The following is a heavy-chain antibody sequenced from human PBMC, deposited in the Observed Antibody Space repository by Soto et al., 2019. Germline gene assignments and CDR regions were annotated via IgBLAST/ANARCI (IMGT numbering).Heavy chain of an antibody. Sequence: EVQLVESGGGLVKPGGSLRLSCAASGFTFSSYSMNWVRQAPGKGLEWVSSISSSSSYIYYADSVKGRFTISRDNAKNSLYLQMNSLRAEDTAVYYCARDPVEGAVAGIEVDYWGQGTLVTVSS. D-gene: IGHD6-19*01. J-gene: IGHJ4*02. V-gene: IGHV3-21*01. CDR1: GFTFSSYS. CDR2: ISSSSSYI. CDR3: ARDPVEGAVAGIEVDY.